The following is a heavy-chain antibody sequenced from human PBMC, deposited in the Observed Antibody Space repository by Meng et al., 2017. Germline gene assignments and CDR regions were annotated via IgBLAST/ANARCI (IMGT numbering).Heavy chain of an antibody. V-gene: IGHV4-34*01. D-gene: IGHD4-17*01. J-gene: IGHJ4*02. CDR3: ARSHSVTIVAFDY. CDR2: INHSGST. CDR1: GGSFSGYY. Sequence: QVQLQQWGAGMFHPSETLSPTCAVYGGSFSGYYWSWIRQPPGKGLEWIGEINHSGSTNYNPSLKSRVTMSLDTSKNQFSLRLSSVTAADTAVYYCARSHSVTIVAFDYWGQGTLVTVSS.